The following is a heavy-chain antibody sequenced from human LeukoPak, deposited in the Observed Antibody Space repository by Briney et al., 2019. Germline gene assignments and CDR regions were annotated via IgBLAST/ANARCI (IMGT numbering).Heavy chain of an antibody. CDR1: GFTFSSYG. Sequence: PGGSLRLSCAASGFTFSSYGMHWVGQAPGKGLEWVSSISSSSSYIYYADSVKGRFTISRDNAKNSLYLQMNSLRAEDTAVYYCARNDGLRLGEFDYWGQGTLVTVSS. CDR2: ISSSSSYI. V-gene: IGHV3-21*01. D-gene: IGHD3-16*01. CDR3: ARNDGLRLGEFDY. J-gene: IGHJ4*02.